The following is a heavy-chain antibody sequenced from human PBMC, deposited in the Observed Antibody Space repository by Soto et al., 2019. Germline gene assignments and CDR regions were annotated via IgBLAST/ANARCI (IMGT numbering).Heavy chain of an antibody. V-gene: IGHV1-18*01. CDR3: ARRRYGDY. CDR2: ISAHNGNT. CDR1: GYIFTTYG. Sequence: QVHLVQSGAEVKKPGASVKVSCKGSGYIFTTYGITWVRQAPGQGLEWMGWISAHNGNTNYAQKLQGRVTVTRDTSKKPAYMELRNLKSDDPGVYFCARRRYGDYWGQGALVTVSS. D-gene: IGHD1-1*01. J-gene: IGHJ4*02.